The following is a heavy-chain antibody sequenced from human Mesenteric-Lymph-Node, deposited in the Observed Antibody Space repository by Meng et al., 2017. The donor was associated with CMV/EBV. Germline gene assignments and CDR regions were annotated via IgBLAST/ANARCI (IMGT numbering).Heavy chain of an antibody. CDR1: GGSFRCLY. D-gene: IGHD4-23*01. J-gene: IGHJ4*02. V-gene: IGHV4-34*01. CDR2: NKQRGST. Sequence: QVGRGLLEPLGPLSLPRGCFGGSFRCLYWDRIPQAPGKGLGGIGENKQRGSTNHNPSLKSRVTKSVEKSKNQFSPKLSSVTAADTAVYYCARHQRWLKSEGGFNYWGQGTLVTVSS. CDR3: ARHQRWLKSEGGFNY.